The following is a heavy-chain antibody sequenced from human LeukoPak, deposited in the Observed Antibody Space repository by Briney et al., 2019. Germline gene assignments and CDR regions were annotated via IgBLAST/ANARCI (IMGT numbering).Heavy chain of an antibody. D-gene: IGHD1-26*01. J-gene: IGHJ4*02. Sequence: GASLKISCKGSGYSFTTYWIGWVRQMPGKGLECMGNIFPGDSDTRYSPSFQGQVTISVDKSISTAYLQWSSLKASDTAMYYCARGLVGVRRGYFDYWGQGTLVTVSS. CDR3: ARGLVGVRRGYFDY. CDR2: IFPGDSDT. CDR1: GYSFTTYW. V-gene: IGHV5-51*01.